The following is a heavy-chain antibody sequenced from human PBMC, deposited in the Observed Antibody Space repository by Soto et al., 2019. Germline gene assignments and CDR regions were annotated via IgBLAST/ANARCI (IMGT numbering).Heavy chain of an antibody. CDR2: MNPNSGNT. D-gene: IGHD6-19*01. CDR1: GYTFTSYD. V-gene: IGHV1-8*01. J-gene: IGHJ4*02. CDR3: ARERGASSPFDY. Sequence: QVQLVQSGAEVKKPGASVKVSCKASGYTFTSYDINWVRQATGQGLEWMGWMNPNSGNTGYAQKLQGGGTMTRTTSISTAYMELSSLRSEDTAVYYCARERGASSPFDYWGQGTLVTVSS.